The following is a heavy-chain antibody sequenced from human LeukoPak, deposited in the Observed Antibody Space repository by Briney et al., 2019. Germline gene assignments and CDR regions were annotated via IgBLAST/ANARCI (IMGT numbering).Heavy chain of an antibody. Sequence: GGSLRLSCAASGFTVSSNYMSWVRRAPGKGLEWVSVIYSGGSTYYADSVKGRFTISRDNSKNTLYLQMNSLRAEDTAVYYCARSYVDTAMADYYYYGMDVWGQGTTVTVSS. CDR2: IYSGGST. D-gene: IGHD5-18*01. CDR1: GFTVSSNY. CDR3: ARSYVDTAMADYYYYGMDV. V-gene: IGHV3-66*01. J-gene: IGHJ6*02.